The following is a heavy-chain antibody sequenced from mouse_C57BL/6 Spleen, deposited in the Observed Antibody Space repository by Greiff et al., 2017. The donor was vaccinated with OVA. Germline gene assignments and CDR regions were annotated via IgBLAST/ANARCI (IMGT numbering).Heavy chain of an antibody. Sequence: EVMLVESGGGLVKPGGSLKLSCAASGFTFSDYGMHWVRQAPEKGLAWVAYISSGSSTIYYADTVKGRFTISRDNAKNTLFLQRTSRRSEDTAMYYCARRAITTWYYYAMDYWGQGTSVTVSS. CDR1: GFTFSDYG. V-gene: IGHV5-17*01. D-gene: IGHD2-4*01. CDR2: ISSGSSTI. J-gene: IGHJ4*01. CDR3: ARRAITTWYYYAMDY.